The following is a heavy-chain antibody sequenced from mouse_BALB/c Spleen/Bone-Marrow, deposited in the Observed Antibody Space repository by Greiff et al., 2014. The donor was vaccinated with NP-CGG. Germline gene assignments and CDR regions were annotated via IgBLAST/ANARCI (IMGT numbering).Heavy chain of an antibody. Sequence: VQLKESGTVLARPGASVKMSCKASGYTFTSYWMHWVKQRPGQGPEWIGTIYPGNSDTTYNQKFKGKAKLTAVTSTSTAYMELSSLTNEDSAVYYCTTLARNYFDYWGQGTTLTVSS. CDR2: IYPGNSDT. CDR1: GYTFTSYW. J-gene: IGHJ2*01. V-gene: IGHV1-5*01. CDR3: TTLARNYFDY.